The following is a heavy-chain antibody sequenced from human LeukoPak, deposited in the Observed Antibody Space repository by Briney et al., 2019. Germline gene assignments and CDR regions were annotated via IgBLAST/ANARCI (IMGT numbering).Heavy chain of an antibody. V-gene: IGHV1-3*01. CDR1: GYTFTSYA. J-gene: IGHJ4*02. CDR2: INAGNGNT. Sequence: ASVKVSCKASGYTFTSYAMHWVRQAPGQRLEWMGWINAGNGNTKYSQKFQGRVTVTRDTSASTAHMELSSLRSEDTAVHYCARGSSDYPRYFDYWGQGTLVTVSS. D-gene: IGHD3-22*01. CDR3: ARGSSDYPRYFDY.